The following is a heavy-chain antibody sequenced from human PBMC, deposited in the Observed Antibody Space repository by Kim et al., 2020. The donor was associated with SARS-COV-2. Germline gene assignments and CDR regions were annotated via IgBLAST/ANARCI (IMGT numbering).Heavy chain of an antibody. CDR3: ARRALGYCSGGSCYSGFDY. D-gene: IGHD2-15*01. V-gene: IGHV4-59*08. CDR1: GGSISSYY. Sequence: SETLSLTCTVSGGSISSYYWSWIRQPPGKGLEWIGYIYYSGSTNYNPSLKSRVTISVDTSKNQFSLKQSSVTAADTAVYYCARRALGYCSGGSCYSGFDYWGQGTLVTVSS. J-gene: IGHJ4*02. CDR2: IYYSGST.